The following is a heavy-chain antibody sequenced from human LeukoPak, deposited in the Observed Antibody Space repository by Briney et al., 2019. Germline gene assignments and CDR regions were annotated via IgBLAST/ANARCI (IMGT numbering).Heavy chain of an antibody. V-gene: IGHV1-2*02. CDR1: GYTFTGYY. Sequence: GASVTVSCKASGYTFTGYYMHWVRQAPGQGLEWMGWINPNSGGTNYAQKFQGRVTMTRDTSISTAYMELSRLRSDDTAVYYCARYYYDSSGYPIWGQGTMVTVSS. J-gene: IGHJ3*02. CDR3: ARYYYDSSGYPI. CDR2: INPNSGGT. D-gene: IGHD3-22*01.